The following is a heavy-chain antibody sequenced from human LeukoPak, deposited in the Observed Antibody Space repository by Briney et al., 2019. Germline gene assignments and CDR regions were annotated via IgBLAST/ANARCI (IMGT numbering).Heavy chain of an antibody. J-gene: IGHJ4*02. Sequence: GGSLRLSCAASGFTFSSYAMHWVRQAPGKGLEWVAVISYDGSNKYYADSVKGRFTISRDNSKNTLYLQMNCLRAEDTAVYYCAGGERGYYDSSGYYYGGFDYWGQGTLVTVSS. V-gene: IGHV3-30-3*01. CDR1: GFTFSSYA. CDR3: AGGERGYYDSSGYYYGGFDY. CDR2: ISYDGSNK. D-gene: IGHD3-22*01.